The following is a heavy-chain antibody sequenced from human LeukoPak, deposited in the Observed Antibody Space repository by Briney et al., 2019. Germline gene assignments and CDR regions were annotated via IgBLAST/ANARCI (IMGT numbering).Heavy chain of an antibody. CDR2: ISYDGSNK. V-gene: IGHV3-30-3*01. CDR1: GFTFSSYA. D-gene: IGHD3-16*01. J-gene: IGHJ4*02. CDR3: ARERGGYAFDY. Sequence: GRSLRLSCAASGFTFSSYAMHWVRQAPGKGLEWVAVISYDGSNKYYADSVKGRFTISRDNSENTLYLQMNSLRAEDTAVYYCARERGGYAFDYWGQGTLVTVSS.